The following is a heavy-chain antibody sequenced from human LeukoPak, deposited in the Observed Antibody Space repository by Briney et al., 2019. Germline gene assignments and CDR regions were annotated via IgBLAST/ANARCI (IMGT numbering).Heavy chain of an antibody. J-gene: IGHJ3*02. CDR3: ARDYYDSSGYYYQGLNAFDI. CDR1: GYTFTGYY. CDR2: INPNSGGT. V-gene: IGHV1-2*02. Sequence: ASVKVSCKASGYTFTGYYMHWVRQAPGQGVERMGWINPNSGGTDYAQKFQGRVTMTRDTSISTAYMELSRLRSDDTAVYYCARDYYDSSGYYYQGLNAFDIWGQGTMVTVSS. D-gene: IGHD3-22*01.